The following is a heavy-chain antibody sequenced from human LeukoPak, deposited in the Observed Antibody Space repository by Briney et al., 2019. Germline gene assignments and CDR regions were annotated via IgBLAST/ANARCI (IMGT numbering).Heavy chain of an antibody. CDR3: AKWGDYDILTGYYDSDY. Sequence: GGSLGLSCAASGFTVSSNYMSWVRQAPGKGLEWVSVIYSGGSTYYADSVKGRFTISRDNSKNTLYLQMNTLRAEDTAVYYCAKWGDYDILTGYYDSDYWGQGTLVTVSS. CDR1: GFTVSSNY. J-gene: IGHJ4*02. V-gene: IGHV3-53*01. CDR2: IYSGGST. D-gene: IGHD3-9*01.